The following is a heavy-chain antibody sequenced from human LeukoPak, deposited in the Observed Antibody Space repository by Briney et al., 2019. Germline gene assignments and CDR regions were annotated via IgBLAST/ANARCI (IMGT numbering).Heavy chain of an antibody. V-gene: IGHV3-30*02. CDR3: FGGGYEAY. D-gene: IGHD1-26*01. Sequence: RGSLRLSCAASGIPFSSFGMHWVRQAPGKGLEWVSFIRYDSTDKYYAESVKGRFTISRDNSKNTLYLQMNSLRAEDTAVYYCFGGGYEAYWGQGALVTVSS. J-gene: IGHJ4*02. CDR2: IRYDSTDK. CDR1: GIPFSSFG.